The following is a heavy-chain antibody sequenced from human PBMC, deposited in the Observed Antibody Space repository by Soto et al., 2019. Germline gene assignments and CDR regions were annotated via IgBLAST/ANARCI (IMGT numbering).Heavy chain of an antibody. Sequence: PSETLSRTCTVSGGSISSYYWSWIRQPPGKGLEWIGYIYYSGSTNYNPSLKSRVTISVDTSKNQFSLKLTSVTATDTAVYYCARDGGRYYAMDVWGQGTTVTVSS. CDR2: IYYSGST. CDR1: GGSISSYY. J-gene: IGHJ6*02. V-gene: IGHV4-59*01. CDR3: ARDGGRYYAMDV. D-gene: IGHD3-3*01.